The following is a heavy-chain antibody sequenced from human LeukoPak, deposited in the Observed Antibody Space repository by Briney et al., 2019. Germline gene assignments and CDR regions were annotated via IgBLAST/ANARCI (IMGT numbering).Heavy chain of an antibody. CDR1: GGSISSGGYS. Sequence: MSSETLSLTCAVSGGSISSGGYSWSWIRQPPGKGLEWIGYIYYSGSTYYNPSLKSRVTISVDTSKNQFSLKLSSVTAADTAVYYCAREQRGYSSSWPNDYWGQGTLVTVSS. J-gene: IGHJ4*02. V-gene: IGHV4-30-4*07. D-gene: IGHD6-13*01. CDR2: IYYSGST. CDR3: AREQRGYSSSWPNDY.